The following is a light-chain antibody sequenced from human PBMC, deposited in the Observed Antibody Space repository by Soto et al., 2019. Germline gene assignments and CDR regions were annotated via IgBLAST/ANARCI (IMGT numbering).Light chain of an antibody. V-gene: IGKV1-5*03. J-gene: IGKJ1*01. CDR1: QSIGIW. Sequence: DTQMTQSPSILSASVGDRVTITCRASQSIGIWLAWYQQKPGKAPKPLIQKASNLQSGVSSRFSGSGSGTEFTLTISSLQPDDFATYYCQNYHIWTFGQGTKVEI. CDR3: QNYHIWT. CDR2: KAS.